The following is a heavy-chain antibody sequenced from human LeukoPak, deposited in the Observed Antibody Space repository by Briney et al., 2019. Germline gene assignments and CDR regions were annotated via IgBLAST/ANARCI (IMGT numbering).Heavy chain of an antibody. CDR1: GFTFSSYW. D-gene: IGHD3-22*01. Sequence: GGSLRLSCAASGFTFSSYWMSWVRQAPGKGLEWVSIISSGSSYIHYADSVKGRFTISRDNAKNSLYLQMNSLRAEDTAVYYCARVKSSGYYFDYWGQGTLVTVSS. V-gene: IGHV3-21*01. CDR2: ISSGSSYI. J-gene: IGHJ4*02. CDR3: ARVKSSGYYFDY.